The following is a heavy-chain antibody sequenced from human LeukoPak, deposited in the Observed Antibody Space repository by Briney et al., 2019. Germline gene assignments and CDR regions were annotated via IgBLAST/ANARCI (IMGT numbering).Heavy chain of an antibody. CDR1: GGSFSEYY. V-gene: IGHV4-34*01. Sequence: PSESLSLTCAVYGGSFSEYYWSWIRQPPGKGLEWIGEINHSGSTNYNPSLKSRVTISVDTSKNQFSLNLISATAADTAVYYCARLPGGYWGQGTLVIVSS. D-gene: IGHD1-26*01. J-gene: IGHJ4*02. CDR3: ARLPGGY. CDR2: INHSGST.